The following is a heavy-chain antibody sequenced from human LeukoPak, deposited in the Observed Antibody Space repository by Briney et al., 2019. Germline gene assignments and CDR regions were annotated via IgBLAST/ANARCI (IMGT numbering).Heavy chain of an antibody. V-gene: IGHV4-59*12. Sequence: SETLSLTCTVSGGSISSYYWNWIRQPPGKGLEWIGYIYYSGSTNYNPSHKSRVTISVDTSKNQFSLRLSSVTAADTAVYYCARDPNDSSGYYWATDRHYFDYWGQGTLVTVSS. J-gene: IGHJ4*02. CDR3: ARDPNDSSGYYWATDRHYFDY. CDR2: IYYSGST. CDR1: GGSISSYY. D-gene: IGHD3-22*01.